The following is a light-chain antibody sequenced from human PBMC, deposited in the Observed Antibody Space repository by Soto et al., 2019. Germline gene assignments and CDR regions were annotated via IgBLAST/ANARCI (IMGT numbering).Light chain of an antibody. CDR2: EVS. V-gene: IGLV2-14*01. CDR3: SSYTSSSTLV. Sequence: QSALTQPASVSGSTGQSITISCTGTSSDVGGYKYVSWYQQYPGKAPKLMFYEVSTRPSGVSNRFSGSKSGNTASLTISGLQAEDEADYYCSSYTSSSTLVFGTGTKV. J-gene: IGLJ1*01. CDR1: SSDVGGYKY.